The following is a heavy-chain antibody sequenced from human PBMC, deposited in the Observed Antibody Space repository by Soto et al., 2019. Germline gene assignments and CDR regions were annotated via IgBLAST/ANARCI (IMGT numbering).Heavy chain of an antibody. CDR2: INAGNGNT. D-gene: IGHD3-9*01. V-gene: IGHV1-3*01. CDR3: ARDYYDILTGYYSFDI. Sequence: ASVKVSCKASGYTFTSYAMHWVRQAPGQRLEWMGWINAGNGNTKYSQKFQGRVTITRDTSASTAYMELRSLRSDDTAVYYCARDYYDILTGYYSFDIWGQGTMVTVSS. CDR1: GYTFTSYA. J-gene: IGHJ3*02.